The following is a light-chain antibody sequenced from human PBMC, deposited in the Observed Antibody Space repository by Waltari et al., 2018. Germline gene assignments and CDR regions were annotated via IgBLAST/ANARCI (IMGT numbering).Light chain of an antibody. V-gene: IGLV2-11*01. CDR3: CSYAGDFTWV. Sequence: HSALTQPRPVSGSPGQSVTISCPGTSSDAGGYNHVSWYQQHPAKAPKLMVYDVSERPSGVPDRFSGSKSGDTASLIISGLQAEDEADYYCCSYAGDFTWVFGGGTRLTVL. J-gene: IGLJ3*02. CDR2: DVS. CDR1: SSDAGGYNH.